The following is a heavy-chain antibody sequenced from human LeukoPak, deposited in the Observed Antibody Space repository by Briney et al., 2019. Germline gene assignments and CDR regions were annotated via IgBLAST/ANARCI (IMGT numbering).Heavy chain of an antibody. CDR1: GFTFSSYW. J-gene: IGHJ3*02. D-gene: IGHD3-9*01. CDR2: INSDGSST. CDR3: ARVKARYFAWDDAFDI. Sequence: PGGSLRLSCAASGFTFSSYWMHWVRQAPGKGLVWVSRINSDGSSTSYADSVKGRFTISRDNAKNTLYLQMNSLRAEDTAVYYCARVKARYFAWDDAFDIWGQGTMVTVSS. V-gene: IGHV3-74*01.